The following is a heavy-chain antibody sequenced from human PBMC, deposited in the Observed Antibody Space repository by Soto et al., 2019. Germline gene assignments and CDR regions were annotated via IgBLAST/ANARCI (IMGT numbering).Heavy chain of an antibody. CDR3: AKEGVLPLDAFDI. CDR2: IGTSGDT. J-gene: IGHJ3*02. CDR1: GFTFSSYD. D-gene: IGHD6-6*01. Sequence: EVQLVESGGGLVQPGGSLRLSCAASGFTFSSYDMHWVRQTTGKGLEWVSVIGTSGDTYYAASVKGRFTISRENAKNSVYLQMNSLSAGDTAVYYCAKEGVLPLDAFDIWGQGTMVTVSS. V-gene: IGHV3-13*01.